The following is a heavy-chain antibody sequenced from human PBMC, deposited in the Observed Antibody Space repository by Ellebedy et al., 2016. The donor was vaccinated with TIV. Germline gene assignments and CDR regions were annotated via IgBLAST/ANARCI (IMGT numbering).Heavy chain of an antibody. CDR1: GFTFSSYG. CDR2: IWYDGSNK. CDR3: ARDVAPSGLENYFDY. Sequence: GESLNISCAASGFTFSSYGMHWVRQAPGKGLAWVAVIWYDGSNKYYVDSVKGRFTISRDNSKNTLYLQINSLRAEDTAVYYCARDVAPSGLENYFDYWGQGTLVTVSS. D-gene: IGHD1-26*01. V-gene: IGHV3-33*08. J-gene: IGHJ4*02.